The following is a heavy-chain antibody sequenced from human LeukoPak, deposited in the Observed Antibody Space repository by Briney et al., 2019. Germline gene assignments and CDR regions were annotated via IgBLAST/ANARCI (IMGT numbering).Heavy chain of an antibody. CDR1: GFTFSGYW. CDR2: IKQDGSEK. CDR3: AREEGSFDY. V-gene: IGHV3-7*03. J-gene: IGHJ4*02. Sequence: PGGSLRLSCAASGFTFSGYWMSWVRQAPGKGLEWVANIKQDGSEKYYVDSVKGRFTISRDNAKNSLYLQMNSLRAGDTAVYYCAREEGSFDYWGQGTLVTVSS.